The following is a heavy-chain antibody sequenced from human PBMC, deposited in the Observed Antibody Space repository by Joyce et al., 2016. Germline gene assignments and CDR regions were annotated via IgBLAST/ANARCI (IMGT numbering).Heavy chain of an antibody. D-gene: IGHD5-24*01. CDR1: GFTFSLYS. CDR3: ARDRGGDGDV. Sequence: EVQLVESGGGLVKPGGSLRLCCAASGFTFSLYSMNWVRQAPGKGLEFVSSISSSSSSIYDAASVKGRFPISRDDAKNSLYLQMNSLRAEDTALYFCARDRGGDGDVWGKGTTVTVSS. CDR2: ISSSSSSI. J-gene: IGHJ6*04. V-gene: IGHV3-21*01.